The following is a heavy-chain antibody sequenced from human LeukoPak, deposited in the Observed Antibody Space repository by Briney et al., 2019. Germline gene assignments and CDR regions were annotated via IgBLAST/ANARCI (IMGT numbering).Heavy chain of an antibody. CDR2: ISSSNSYI. Sequence: GGSLRLSCAASGFTFSSYSMKWVRQAPGKGLEWVSSISSSNSYIYYADSVKGRFTISRDNAKNSLYLQMNSLRAEDTAVYYCARVESSGWYDVDYWGQGTLVTVSS. CDR3: ARVESSGWYDVDY. V-gene: IGHV3-21*01. CDR1: GFTFSSYS. D-gene: IGHD6-19*01. J-gene: IGHJ4*02.